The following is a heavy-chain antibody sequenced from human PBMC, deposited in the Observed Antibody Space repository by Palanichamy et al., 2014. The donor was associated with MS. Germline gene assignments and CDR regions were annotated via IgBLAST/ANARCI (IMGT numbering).Heavy chain of an antibody. CDR1: GLMYSAYS. CDR2: ISSGSRYI. Sequence: EVQLVESGGGLVKPGGSLRPSCAASGLMYSAYSMNWVRQAPGRGLEWVSSISSGSRYIYYADSVKGRYTISRDNAKNSLYLQMNSLRAEDTGIYYCATIYIVGATDADYWGQGTLVTVSS. J-gene: IGHJ4*02. D-gene: IGHD1-26*01. V-gene: IGHV3-21*01. CDR3: ATIYIVGATDADY.